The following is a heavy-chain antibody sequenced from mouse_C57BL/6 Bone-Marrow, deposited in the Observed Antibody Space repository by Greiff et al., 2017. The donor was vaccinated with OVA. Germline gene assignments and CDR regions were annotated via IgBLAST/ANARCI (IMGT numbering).Heavy chain of an antibody. V-gene: IGHV1-81*01. CDR1: GYTFTSYG. CDR3: ASPFDY. CDR2: IYPRSGNT. Sequence: QVQPQQSGAELARPGASVKLSCKASGYTFTSYGISWVKQRTGQGLEWIGEIYPRSGNTYYNEKFKGKATLTADKSSSTAYMELRSLTSEDSAVYFCASPFDYWGQGTTLTVSS. J-gene: IGHJ2*01.